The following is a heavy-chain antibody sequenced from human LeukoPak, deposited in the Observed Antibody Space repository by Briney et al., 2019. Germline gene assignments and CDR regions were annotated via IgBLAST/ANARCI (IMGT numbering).Heavy chain of an antibody. Sequence: SETLSLTCTVSGGSLSSYYWSWVRQPPGKGLEWIGYIYYSGSTNYNPSLKSRVTISVDTSKNQFSLKLSSVTAADTAVYYCARYEAGGSALDSWGQGTLVTVSS. J-gene: IGHJ4*02. V-gene: IGHV4-59*01. CDR2: IYYSGST. D-gene: IGHD2-15*01. CDR1: GGSLSSYY. CDR3: ARYEAGGSALDS.